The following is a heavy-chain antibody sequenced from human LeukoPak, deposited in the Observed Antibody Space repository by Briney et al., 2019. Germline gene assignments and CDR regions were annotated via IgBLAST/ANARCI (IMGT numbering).Heavy chain of an antibody. CDR1: GYTFTSYD. CDR3: ARARRGDPGTGGGY. CDR2: MNPNSGAT. D-gene: IGHD3/OR15-3a*01. V-gene: IGHV1-8*01. J-gene: IGHJ4*02. Sequence: ASVKVSCKASGYTFTSYDFNWLRQATGQGPEWMGWMNPNSGATGYAQKLQGRVTMTTDTSTSTAYMELRSLRSDDTAVYYCARARRGDPGTGGGYWGQGTLVTVSS.